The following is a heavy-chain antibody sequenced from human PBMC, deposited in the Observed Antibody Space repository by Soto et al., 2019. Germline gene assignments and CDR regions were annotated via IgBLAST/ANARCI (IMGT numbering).Heavy chain of an antibody. D-gene: IGHD2-21*01. CDR3: ARLLAPYTLWD. J-gene: IGHJ4*02. Sequence: PSETLSLTCAVYGRSFSGYYWSWIRQPPGKGLEWIGEINHSGSTNYNPSLKSRVTISVDTSISVDTSKNQFSLKLSSVTASDTAMYYCARLLAPYTLWDWGQGTLVTVSS. CDR2: INHSGST. CDR1: GRSFSGYY. V-gene: IGHV4-34*01.